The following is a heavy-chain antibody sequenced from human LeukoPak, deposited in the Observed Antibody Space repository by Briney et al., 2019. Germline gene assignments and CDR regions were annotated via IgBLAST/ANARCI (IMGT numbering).Heavy chain of an antibody. J-gene: IGHJ4*02. CDR1: GGSISGTNW. D-gene: IGHD1-26*01. V-gene: IGHV4-4*02. Sequence: SGTLSLTCGVSGGSISGTNWWSWVRPPPGQGLEWIGEISLAGRTNYNPSLNGRVTMSLDKSSNQLSLHLTSVTAADTATYYCSRESGPFCPFGYWGQGTLVIVSS. CDR2: ISLAGRT. CDR3: SRESGPFCPFGY.